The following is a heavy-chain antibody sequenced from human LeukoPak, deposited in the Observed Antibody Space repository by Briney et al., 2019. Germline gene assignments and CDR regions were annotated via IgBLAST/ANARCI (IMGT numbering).Heavy chain of an antibody. CDR1: GGSISSYY. Sequence: SETLSLTCTVSGGSISSYYWSWIRQPPGKGLEWIGYIYTSGSTNYNPSLKSRVTISVDTSKNQFSLKLSSVTAADTAVYYCARHNWNYASGAFDIWAKGQWSPSLQ. CDR2: IYTSGST. V-gene: IGHV4-4*09. J-gene: IGHJ3*02. D-gene: IGHD1-7*01. CDR3: ARHNWNYASGAFDI.